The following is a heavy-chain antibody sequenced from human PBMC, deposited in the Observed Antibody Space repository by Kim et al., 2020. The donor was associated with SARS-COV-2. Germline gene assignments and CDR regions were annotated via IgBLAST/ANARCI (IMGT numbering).Heavy chain of an antibody. D-gene: IGHD5-12*01. CDR2: IKQDGSEK. J-gene: IGHJ4*02. Sequence: GGSLRLSCAASGFTFSSYWMSWVRQAPEKGLEWVANIKQDGSEKYYVDSVKGRFTISRDNAKNSLYLQMNSLSAEDTAVYYCAREGDRWLRHFDYWGQGTLVTVSS. V-gene: IGHV3-7*01. CDR1: GFTFSSYW. CDR3: AREGDRWLRHFDY.